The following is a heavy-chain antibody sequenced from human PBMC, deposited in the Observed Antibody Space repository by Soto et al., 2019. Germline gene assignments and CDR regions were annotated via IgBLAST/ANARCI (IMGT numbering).Heavy chain of an antibody. Sequence: SETLSLTCTVSGGSISSSSYYWGWIRQPPGKGLEWIGSIYYSGSTYYNPSLKSRVTISVDTSKNQFSLKLSSVTAADTAVYYCARLRSSASSSALFGYWGQGILVTVSS. J-gene: IGHJ4*02. CDR1: GGSISSSSYY. D-gene: IGHD6-6*01. V-gene: IGHV4-39*01. CDR3: ARLRSSASSSALFGY. CDR2: IYYSGST.